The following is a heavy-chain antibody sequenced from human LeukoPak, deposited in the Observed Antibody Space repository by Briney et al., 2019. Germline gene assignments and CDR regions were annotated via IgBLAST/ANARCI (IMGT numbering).Heavy chain of an antibody. J-gene: IGHJ4*02. Sequence: SETLSLTCTVSGGSISSYYWSWIRQPPGKGLEWIGYIYYSGSTNYNPSLKSRVTISVDTSKKQFSLKLSSVTAADTAVYYCARVVVRGVRRNFDYWGQGTLVTVSS. CDR3: ARVVVRGVRRNFDY. CDR1: GGSISSYY. V-gene: IGHV4-59*01. D-gene: IGHD3-10*01. CDR2: IYYSGST.